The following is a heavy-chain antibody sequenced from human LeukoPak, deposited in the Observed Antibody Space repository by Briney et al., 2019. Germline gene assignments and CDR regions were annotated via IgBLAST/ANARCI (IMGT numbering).Heavy chain of an antibody. CDR3: ARGDIRCASCPVYFDY. J-gene: IGHJ4*02. Sequence: SVKVSCKASGGTFSSYAISWVRQAPGQGLEWMGGIIPIFGTANYAQKFQGRVTITTDESTSTAYMELSSLRSEDTAVYYCARGDIRCASCPVYFDYWGQGTLATVSS. D-gene: IGHD2-2*01. CDR1: GGTFSSYA. CDR2: IIPIFGTA. V-gene: IGHV1-69*05.